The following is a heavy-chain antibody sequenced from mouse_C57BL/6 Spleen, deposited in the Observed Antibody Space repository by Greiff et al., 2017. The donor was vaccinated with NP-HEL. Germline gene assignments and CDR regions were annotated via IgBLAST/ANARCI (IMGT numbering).Heavy chain of an antibody. CDR3: AREGSYYRRAWFAY. D-gene: IGHD2-12*01. V-gene: IGHV5-4*01. J-gene: IGHJ3*01. CDR1: GFTFSSYA. CDR2: ISDGGSYT. Sequence: DVKLVESGGGLVKPGGSLKLSCAASGFTFSSYAMSWVRQTPEKRLEWVATISDGGSYTYYPDNVKGRFTISRDNAKNNLYLQMSHLKSEDTAMYYCAREGSYYRRAWFAYWGQGTLVTVSA.